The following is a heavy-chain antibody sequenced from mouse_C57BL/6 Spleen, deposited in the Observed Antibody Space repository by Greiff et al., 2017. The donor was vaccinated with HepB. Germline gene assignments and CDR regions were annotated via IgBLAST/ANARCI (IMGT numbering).Heavy chain of an antibody. J-gene: IGHJ2*01. V-gene: IGHV5-17*01. D-gene: IGHD2-12*01. CDR2: ISSGSSTI. CDR3: AIYDEGYFDY. CDR1: GFTFSDYG. Sequence: EVQGVESGGGLVKPGGSLKLSCAASGFTFSDYGMHWVRQAPEKGLEWVAYISSGSSTIYYADTVKGRFTISRDNAKNTRFLQMTSLRSEDTAMYYCAIYDEGYFDYWGQGTTLTVSS.